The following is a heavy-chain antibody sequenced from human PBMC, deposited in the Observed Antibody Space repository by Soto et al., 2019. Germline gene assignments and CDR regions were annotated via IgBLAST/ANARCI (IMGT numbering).Heavy chain of an antibody. J-gene: IGHJ4*02. D-gene: IGHD6-13*01. Sequence: QVQLQESGPGLVKPSGTLSLTCAVSGGSISSSNWWSWVRQPPGKGLEWIGEIYHSGSTNYNPSLKRRVTISVAKSKNQFSPTLSSVTAAHTAVYYCARAAMGGSSWPCDYWGQGTLVTVSS. CDR1: GGSISSSNW. CDR3: ARAAMGGSSWPCDY. CDR2: IYHSGST. V-gene: IGHV4-4*02.